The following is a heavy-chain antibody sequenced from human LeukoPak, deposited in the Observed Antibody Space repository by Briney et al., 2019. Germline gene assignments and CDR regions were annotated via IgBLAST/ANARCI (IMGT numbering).Heavy chain of an antibody. CDR2: INPNSGGT. V-gene: IGHV1-2*02. D-gene: IGHD7-27*01. Sequence: GASVKVSCKASGYTFTGYYMHWVRQAPGQGLEWMGWINPNSGGTNYAQKFQGRVTMTRDTSISTAYMEPSRLRSDDTAVYYCARDWGSAVPFDYWGQGTLVTVSS. CDR1: GYTFTGYY. J-gene: IGHJ4*02. CDR3: ARDWGSAVPFDY.